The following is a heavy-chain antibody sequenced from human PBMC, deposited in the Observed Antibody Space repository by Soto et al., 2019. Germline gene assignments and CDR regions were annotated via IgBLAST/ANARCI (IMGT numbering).Heavy chain of an antibody. CDR3: ARAPDVDIVVVPAATNAWFDP. J-gene: IGHJ5*02. CDR1: GFTFSSYG. Sequence: GGSLRLSCAASGFTFSSYGMHWVRQAPGKGLEWVAVIWYDGSNKYYADSVKGRFTISRDNSKNTLYLQMNSLRAEDTAVYYCARAPDVDIVVVPAATNAWFDPWGQGTLVTVSS. D-gene: IGHD2-2*01. CDR2: IWYDGSNK. V-gene: IGHV3-33*01.